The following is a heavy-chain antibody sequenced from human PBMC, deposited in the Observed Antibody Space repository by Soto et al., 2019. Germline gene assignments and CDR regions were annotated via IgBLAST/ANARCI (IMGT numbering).Heavy chain of an antibody. J-gene: IGHJ4*02. CDR1: GGSISSGGYY. CDR2: IHYSGRT. CDR3: ARGSTSANYFDY. D-gene: IGHD2-2*01. Sequence: QVQLQESGPGLVKPSQTLSLTCTVSGGSISSGGYYWSWIRQHPGKGLEWSGYIHYSGRTYYNPSLKRRVTISVDTSKKQFSLKLSSVTAADTAVYYCARGSTSANYFDYWGQGTLVTVSS. V-gene: IGHV4-31*03.